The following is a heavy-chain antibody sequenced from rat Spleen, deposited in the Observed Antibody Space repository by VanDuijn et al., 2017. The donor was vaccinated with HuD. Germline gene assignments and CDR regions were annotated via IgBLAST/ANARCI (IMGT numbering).Heavy chain of an antibody. V-gene: IGHV2-43*01. CDR1: GFSLTSYH. CDR3: ARVGYSSYVRYFDY. J-gene: IGHJ2*01. D-gene: IGHD1-2*01. Sequence: QVQLKESGPGLVQPSQTLSLTCTVSGFSLTSYHVSWVRQSPGKGLEWMGVIWTGGNTANNSLLKSRLSIRRETSKSQVFLKMNSLQTEDTATYFCARVGYSSYVRYFDYWGHGVMVTVSS. CDR2: IWTGGNT.